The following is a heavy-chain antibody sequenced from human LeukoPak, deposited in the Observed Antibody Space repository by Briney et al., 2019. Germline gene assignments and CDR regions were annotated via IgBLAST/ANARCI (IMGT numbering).Heavy chain of an antibody. CDR1: GFTFSSYA. D-gene: IGHD7-27*01. CDR3: AKDGIANWVHPVVSYFDY. CDR2: ISGSGGST. Sequence: GSLRLSCAASGFTFSSYAMSWVRQAPGKGLEWVSAISGSGGSTYYADSVKGRFTISRDNSKNTLYLQMNSLRAEDTAVYYCAKDGIANWVHPVVSYFDYWGQGTLVTVSS. V-gene: IGHV3-23*01. J-gene: IGHJ4*02.